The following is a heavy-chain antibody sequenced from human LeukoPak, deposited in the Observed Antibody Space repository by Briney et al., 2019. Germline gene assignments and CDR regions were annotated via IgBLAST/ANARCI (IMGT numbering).Heavy chain of an antibody. J-gene: IGHJ6*02. CDR3: ARDRGHYYGMDV. CDR1: GGSISSYY. CDR2: IYYSGST. D-gene: IGHD5-12*01. Sequence: KPSETLSLTCTVSGGSISSYYWSWMRQPPGKGLEWIGYIYYSGSTEYNPSLKSRVTMSVDTSKNQFSLKLGSVTAADTAVYYCARDRGHYYGMDVWGQGTTVTVSS. V-gene: IGHV4-59*01.